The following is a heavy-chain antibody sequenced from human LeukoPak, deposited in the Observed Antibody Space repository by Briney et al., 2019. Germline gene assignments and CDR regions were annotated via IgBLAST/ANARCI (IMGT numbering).Heavy chain of an antibody. D-gene: IGHD1-14*01. CDR1: GGSISSSSYY. J-gene: IGHJ4*02. Sequence: SETLSLTCTVSGGSISSSSYYWGWIRQPPGKGLEWIGSIYYSGSTYYNPSLKSRVTISVDTSKNQFSLKLSSVTAADTAVYYCARNSFELKPLYYFDYWGQGTLVTVSS. CDR2: IYYSGST. CDR3: ARNSFELKPLYYFDY. V-gene: IGHV4-39*01.